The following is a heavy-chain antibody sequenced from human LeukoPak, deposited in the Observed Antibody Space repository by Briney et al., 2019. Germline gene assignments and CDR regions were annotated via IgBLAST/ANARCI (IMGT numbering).Heavy chain of an antibody. CDR3: ARGGAVAGRFYP. V-gene: IGHV3-7*01. J-gene: IGHJ5*02. CDR1: GFTFDDYT. D-gene: IGHD6-19*01. CDR2: MKEDGSDI. Sequence: GRSLRLSCAASGFTFDDYTMSWVRQAPGKGLEWVAKMKEDGSDIHYADSVRGRFSISRDNAKDSLYLQMNSLRVDDTAVYYCARGGAVAGRFYPWGQGAQVTVSS.